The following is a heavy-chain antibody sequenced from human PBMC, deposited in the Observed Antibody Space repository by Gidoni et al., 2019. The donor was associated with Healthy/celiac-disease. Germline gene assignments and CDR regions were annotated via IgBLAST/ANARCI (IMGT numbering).Heavy chain of an antibody. CDR3: ASLIGGYCSSTSCKRAQNEIDY. CDR2: IYTSGST. Sequence: QVQLQESGPGLVKPSETLSLTCTVAGGSISSYYWRWIRQPAGKGLEWIGRIYTSGSTNYNPSLKSRVTMSVDTSKNQFSLKLSSVTAADTAVYYCASLIGGYCSSTSCKRAQNEIDYWGQGTLVTVSS. D-gene: IGHD2-2*01. J-gene: IGHJ4*02. CDR1: GGSISSYY. V-gene: IGHV4-4*07.